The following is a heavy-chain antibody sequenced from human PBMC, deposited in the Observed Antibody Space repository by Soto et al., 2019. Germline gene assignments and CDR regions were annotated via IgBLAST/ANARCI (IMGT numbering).Heavy chain of an antibody. CDR2: INPSGGST. CDR1: GYTFTSYY. J-gene: IGHJ5*02. Sequence: GASVKVSCKASGYTFTSYYMHWVRQAPGQGLEWMGIINPSGGSTSYAQKFQGRVTMTRDTSTSTVYMELSSLRSEDTAVYYCARGKVKGAPYPNWFDPWGQGTLVTVSS. D-gene: IGHD3-22*01. V-gene: IGHV1-46*01. CDR3: ARGKVKGAPYPNWFDP.